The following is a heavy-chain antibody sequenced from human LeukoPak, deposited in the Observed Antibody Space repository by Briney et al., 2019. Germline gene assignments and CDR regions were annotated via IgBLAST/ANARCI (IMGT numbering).Heavy chain of an antibody. CDR3: AKVWGGDDDY. V-gene: IGHV4-4*09. D-gene: IGHD7-27*01. J-gene: IGHJ4*02. CDR2: IYTSGST. CDR1: GVSISSYY. Sequence: SETLSLTCTVSGVSISSYYWSWIRQPPGKGLEWIGYIYTSGSTNYNPSLKSRVTISVDTSKNQFSLKLSSVTAADTAVYYCAKVWGGDDDYWGQRTLVTVSS.